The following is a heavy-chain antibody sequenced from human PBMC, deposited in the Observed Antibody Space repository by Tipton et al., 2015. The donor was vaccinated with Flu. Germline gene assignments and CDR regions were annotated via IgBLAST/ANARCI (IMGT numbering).Heavy chain of an antibody. CDR2: IYTAGRT. D-gene: IGHD4-17*01. Sequence: SLRLSCAASGFTVTNNYVTWVRQAPGKGLEWVSVIYTAGRTKSADSVKGRFTISRDISKNMVYLQMNSLRVDDTAMYYCARYGDYGDWGQGTLVTVSS. CDR1: GFTVTNNY. V-gene: IGHV3-53*01. CDR3: ARYGDYGD. J-gene: IGHJ4*02.